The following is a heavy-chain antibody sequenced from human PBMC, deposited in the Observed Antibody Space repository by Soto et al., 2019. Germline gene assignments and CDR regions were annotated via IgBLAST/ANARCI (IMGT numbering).Heavy chain of an antibody. D-gene: IGHD1-7*01. CDR2: IIPIFGTA. J-gene: IGHJ6*02. V-gene: IGHV1-69*01. Sequence: QVQLVQSGAEVKKPGSSVKVSCKASGGTFSSYAISWVRQAPGQGLEWMGGIIPIFGTANYAQKFQGRVTITADESTSTDYKELSSMGSEDTAVYYCGRYNWYSRSPSDYYYGMDVWGQGTTVTVSS. CDR3: GRYNWYSRSPSDYYYGMDV. CDR1: GGTFSSYA.